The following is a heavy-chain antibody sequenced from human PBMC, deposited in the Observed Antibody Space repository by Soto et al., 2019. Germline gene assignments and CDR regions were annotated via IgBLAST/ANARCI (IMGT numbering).Heavy chain of an antibody. V-gene: IGHV3-7*03. D-gene: IGHD7-27*01. J-gene: IGHJ4*02. CDR1: GFIFSNFY. Sequence: PGGSLRLSCAASGFIFSNFYMTWVRQSPGRGLEWVATLDHHGSSTLYVDSLRGRFIISRDNAMNSLYLQMNSLRVEDTAVYYCARENWGSYDYWGQGSLVTVSS. CDR3: ARENWGSYDY. CDR2: LDHHGSST.